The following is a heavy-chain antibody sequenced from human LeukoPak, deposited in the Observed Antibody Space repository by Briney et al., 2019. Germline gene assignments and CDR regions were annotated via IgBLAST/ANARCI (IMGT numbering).Heavy chain of an antibody. Sequence: SETLSLTCTVSGGSISSNTYSWDWIRQPPGRGLEWIGNIYYSGRNFYNPSLKSRVTISMDSSKNQFSLKLSSVTAADTAVYYCARGPTTVSRAFDYWGQGTLVTVSS. CDR1: GGSISSNTYS. CDR3: ARGPTTVSRAFDY. CDR2: IYYSGRN. D-gene: IGHD4-17*01. J-gene: IGHJ4*02. V-gene: IGHV4-39*07.